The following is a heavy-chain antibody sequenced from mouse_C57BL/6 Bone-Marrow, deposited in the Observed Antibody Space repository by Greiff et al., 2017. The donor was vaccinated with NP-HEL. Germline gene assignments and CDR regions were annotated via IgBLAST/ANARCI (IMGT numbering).Heavy chain of an antibody. CDR3: ARWIAY. J-gene: IGHJ3*01. CDR2: IYPGSGNT. V-gene: IGHV1-76*01. CDR1: GYTFTDYY. Sequence: VQVVESGAELVRPGASVKLSCKASGYTFTDYYINWVKQRPGQGLEWIARIYPGSGNTYYNEKFKGKATLTAEKSSSTAYMQLSSLTSEDSAVYFCARWIAYWGQGTLVTVSA.